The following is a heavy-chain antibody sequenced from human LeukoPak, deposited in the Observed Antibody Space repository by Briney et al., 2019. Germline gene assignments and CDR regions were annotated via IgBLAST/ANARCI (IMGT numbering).Heavy chain of an antibody. CDR3: AKGSSSRYYYYMDV. CDR1: GFTVSSNY. Sequence: GGSLRLSCAASGFTVSSNYMSWVRQAPGKGLEWVSAVSGSGGSTYYADSVKGRFTISRDNSKNTLYLQMNSLRAEDTAVYYCAKGSSSRYYYYMDVWGKGTTVTVSS. V-gene: IGHV3-23*01. J-gene: IGHJ6*03. D-gene: IGHD6-6*01. CDR2: VSGSGGST.